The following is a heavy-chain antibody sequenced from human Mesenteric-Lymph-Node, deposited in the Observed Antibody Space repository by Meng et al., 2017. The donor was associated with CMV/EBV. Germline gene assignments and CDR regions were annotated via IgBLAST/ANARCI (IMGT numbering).Heavy chain of an antibody. D-gene: IGHD1-26*01. J-gene: IGHJ6*02. V-gene: IGHV4-59*01. CDR2: IYYSGST. CDR1: GGSISTYY. CDR3: ARDFRIVGATRVYYYYGMDV. Sequence: SETLSLTCTVSGGSISTYYWSWIRQPPGKGLEWIGYIYYSGSTNYNPSLKSRVTISVDTSKNQFSLKLSSVTAADTAVYYCARDFRIVGATRVYYYYGMDVWGQGTTVTVSS.